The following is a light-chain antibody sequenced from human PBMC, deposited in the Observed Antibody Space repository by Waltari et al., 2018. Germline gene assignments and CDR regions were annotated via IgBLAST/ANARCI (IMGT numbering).Light chain of an antibody. J-gene: IGKJ1*01. CDR1: QGLRNW. V-gene: IGKV3-15*01. CDR3: QQYDNWPPWT. Sequence: TQSPSSVSASVGDRVTITCRASQGLRNWLAWYQQKPGRAPRLLIYDASTRATGIPARFSGSGSGTEFTLIISSLQSEDFAVYYCQQYDNWPPWTFGQGTKVEIK. CDR2: DAS.